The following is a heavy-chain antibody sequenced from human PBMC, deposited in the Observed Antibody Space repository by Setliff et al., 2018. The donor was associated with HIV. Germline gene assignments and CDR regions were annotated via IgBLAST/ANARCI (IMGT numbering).Heavy chain of an antibody. V-gene: IGHV4-38-2*02. D-gene: IGHD2-21*02. CDR1: GYSISSGYY. CDR2: IYHSGST. Sequence: SETLSLTCTVSGYSISSGYYWGWIRQPPGKGLEWIGSIYHSGSTYYNPSLKSRVTISVDTSKNQFSLKLSSATAADTAVYYCARAMRGVVVTNMYYYYGMDVWGQGTTVTVSS. CDR3: ARAMRGVVVTNMYYYYGMDV. J-gene: IGHJ6*02.